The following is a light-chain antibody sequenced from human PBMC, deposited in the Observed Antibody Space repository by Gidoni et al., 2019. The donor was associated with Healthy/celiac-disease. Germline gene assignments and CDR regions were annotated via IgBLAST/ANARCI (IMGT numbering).Light chain of an antibody. CDR1: SSNIGSNY. J-gene: IGLJ2*01. CDR2: RNN. Sequence: QSVLTQPPSASGTPGQRVPISCSGSSSNIGSNYVYWYQQLPGTAPKLLIYRNNQRPSGVPDRFSGSKSGTSASLAISGLRSEDEADYYCAVWDDSLGGRVFGGGTKVTVL. CDR3: AVWDDSLGGRV. V-gene: IGLV1-47*01.